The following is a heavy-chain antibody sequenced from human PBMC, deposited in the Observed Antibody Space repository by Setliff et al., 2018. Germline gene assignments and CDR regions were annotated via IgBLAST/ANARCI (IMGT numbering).Heavy chain of an antibody. V-gene: IGHV1-18*01. CDR1: GYMFTTYG. Sequence: ASVKVSCKTSGYMFTTYGISWVRQDPGQGLEWMGWIRVYDGYTDYAQKFQGRVTLTKDTSTSTAYMELRSLRPDDTAVYYCVRDLGQWALDFWGQGTLVTVSS. CDR2: IRVYDGYT. D-gene: IGHD1-26*01. J-gene: IGHJ4*02. CDR3: VRDLGQWALDF.